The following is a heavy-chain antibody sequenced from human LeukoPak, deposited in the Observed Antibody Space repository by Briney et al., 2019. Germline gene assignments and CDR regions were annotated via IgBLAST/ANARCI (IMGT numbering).Heavy chain of an antibody. CDR3: ARENSYDPRYFDY. CDR1: GGSISSGDYY. D-gene: IGHD3-22*01. Sequence: SETLSLTCTVSGGSISSGDYYWSWIRQPPGKGLEWIGYIYYSGSTYYNPSLKSRVTISVDTSKNQFSLKLSSVTAADTAVYYCARENSYDPRYFDYWGQGTLVTVSS. CDR2: IYYSGST. V-gene: IGHV4-30-4*01. J-gene: IGHJ4*02.